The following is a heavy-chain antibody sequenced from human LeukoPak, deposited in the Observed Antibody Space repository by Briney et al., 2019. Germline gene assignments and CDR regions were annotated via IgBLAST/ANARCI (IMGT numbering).Heavy chain of an antibody. D-gene: IGHD6-13*01. Sequence: PSETLSLTCTVSGDSINAYYWGWIRQPPGKGLEWIGYIYFSGTTKYNPSLESRVTISVDTSKNQFSLKLSSVTAADAAVYYCARRRAEGGSNGHYNWFDPWGQGILVTVSS. V-gene: IGHV4-59*08. CDR3: ARRRAEGGSNGHYNWFDP. J-gene: IGHJ5*02. CDR2: IYFSGTT. CDR1: GDSINAYY.